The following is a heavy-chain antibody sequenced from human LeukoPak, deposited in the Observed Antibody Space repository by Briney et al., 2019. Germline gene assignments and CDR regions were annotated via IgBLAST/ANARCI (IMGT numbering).Heavy chain of an antibody. J-gene: IGHJ4*02. V-gene: IGHV3-7*03. CDR3: ARDGGPFDS. Sequence: GGSLRLSCTASGFTFSAYWMSWVRQAPGKGLEWVANIKQDGSEKYCVDSVKGRFTISRDNAKKSLYLQMNTLRAEDTAINYCARDGGPFDSWGQGTLVTVSS. CDR1: GFTFSAYW. CDR2: IKQDGSEK. D-gene: IGHD3-16*01.